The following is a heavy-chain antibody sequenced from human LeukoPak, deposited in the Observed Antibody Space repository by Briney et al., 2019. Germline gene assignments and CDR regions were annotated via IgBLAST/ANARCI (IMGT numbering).Heavy chain of an antibody. CDR1: GFTFSSYS. CDR3: ARDLSYCTITSCSYYYYGMDV. Sequence: PGGALRLSCAASGFTFSSYSMNWVRQAPGKGLEWVSYFSSSGGTIYYADSAKGRFTISRDNAKNSLYLQMNSLRAEDTAVYYCARDLSYCTITSCSYYYYGMDVWGRGTTVTVSS. D-gene: IGHD2-2*01. J-gene: IGHJ6*02. CDR2: FSSSGGTI. V-gene: IGHV3-48*04.